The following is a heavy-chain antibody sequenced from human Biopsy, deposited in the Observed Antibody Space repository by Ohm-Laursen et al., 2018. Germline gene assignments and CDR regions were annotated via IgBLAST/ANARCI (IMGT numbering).Heavy chain of an antibody. CDR3: AREDEGLLRALDL. V-gene: IGHV4-4*07. CDR2: IYTVGDT. Sequence: GTLSLTCTVSGASMTGYFWTWVRQPAGKGLEWIGHIYTVGDTTYNPSLESRVTMSLDTSKNQFSLKMTSLTAADTAVYFCAREDEGLLRALDLWGQGTMVTVSS. J-gene: IGHJ3*01. CDR1: GASMTGYF. D-gene: IGHD3-3*01.